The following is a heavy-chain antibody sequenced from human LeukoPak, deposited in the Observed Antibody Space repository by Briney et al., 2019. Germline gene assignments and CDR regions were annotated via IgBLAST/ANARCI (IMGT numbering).Heavy chain of an antibody. V-gene: IGHV4-59*12. J-gene: IGHJ4*02. CDR3: ARARGTEAIDY. CDR1: GGSISSYY. CDR2: IYYSGST. Sequence: SETLSLTCTVSGGSISSYYWSWIRQPPGKGLEWIGYIYYSGSTNYNPSLQSRVTTSVDTSKNQFSLEVSSVTAADTAVYYCARARGTEAIDYWGQGTLVTVSS. D-gene: IGHD6-25*01.